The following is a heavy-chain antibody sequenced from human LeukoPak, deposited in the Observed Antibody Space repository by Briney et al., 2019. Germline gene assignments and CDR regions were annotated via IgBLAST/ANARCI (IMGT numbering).Heavy chain of an antibody. D-gene: IGHD3-10*01. CDR2: ISWNSGSI. CDR3: AKVAEGYYYGSGSYYYFDY. V-gene: IGHV3-9*01. CDR1: GFTFDDYA. Sequence: GRSLRLSCAASGFTFDDYAMHWVRQAPGKGLEWVSGISWNSGSIGYADSAKGRFTISRDNAKNSLYLQMNSLRAEDTALYYCAKVAEGYYYGSGSYYYFDYWGQGTLVTVSS. J-gene: IGHJ4*02.